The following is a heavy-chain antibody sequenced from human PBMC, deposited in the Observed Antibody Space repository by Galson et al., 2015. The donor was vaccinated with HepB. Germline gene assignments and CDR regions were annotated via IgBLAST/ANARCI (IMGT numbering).Heavy chain of an antibody. CDR1: GFTFSSYA. J-gene: IGHJ4*02. D-gene: IGHD4-17*01. CDR2: IYSGGST. CDR3: ARGVGDYYGSYYFDY. V-gene: IGHV3-53*04. Sequence: SLRLSCAASGFTFSSYAMSWVRQAPGKGLEWVSVIYSGGSTYYADSVKGRFTISRHNPKNTLYLQMNSLRAEDTAVYYCARGVGDYYGSYYFDYWGQGTLVTVSS.